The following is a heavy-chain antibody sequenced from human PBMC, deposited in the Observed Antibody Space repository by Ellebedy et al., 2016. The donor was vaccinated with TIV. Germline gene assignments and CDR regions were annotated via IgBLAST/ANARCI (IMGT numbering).Heavy chain of an antibody. CDR1: GFTFRNFA. D-gene: IGHD3-22*01. V-gene: IGHV3-23*01. CDR2: ISSSGVST. CDR3: AKLDSSGYYYGRFDY. J-gene: IGHJ4*02. Sequence: GGSLRLSCAASGFTFRNFAMTWVRQAPGKGLEWVSSISSSGVSTDYADSVRGRVTISRDNSKNTLYPQMNSLRADDSAVYYCAKLDSSGYYYGRFDYWGQGTLVTVSS.